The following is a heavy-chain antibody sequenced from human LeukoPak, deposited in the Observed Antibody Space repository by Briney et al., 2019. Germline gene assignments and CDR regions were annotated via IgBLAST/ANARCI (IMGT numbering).Heavy chain of an antibody. CDR1: GYTFTSYG. Sequence: ASVKVSCKASGYTFTSYGISWVRQAPGQGLEWMGWISAYNGNTNYAQKLQGRVTMTTDTSTSTAYMELRSLRSDDTAVYYCAREGGNYYDSSGYYHTHFDYWGQGTLVTVSS. D-gene: IGHD3-22*01. CDR3: AREGGNYYDSSGYYHTHFDY. V-gene: IGHV1-18*01. J-gene: IGHJ4*02. CDR2: ISAYNGNT.